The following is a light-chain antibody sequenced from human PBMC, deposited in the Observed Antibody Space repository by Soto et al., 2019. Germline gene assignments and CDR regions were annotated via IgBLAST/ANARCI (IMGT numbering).Light chain of an antibody. Sequence: IQMTQSPSSLSASVGDRVTITCRASQGVRDDVGWYQQKPGKAPKLLIYSASTLQSGVASRFSGRRSVTDFTHTIGGLEPEEFAKYYRLQESNYPLTFGGATQVEIK. CDR1: QGVRDD. CDR2: SAS. V-gene: IGKV1-6*01. J-gene: IGKJ4*01. CDR3: LQESNYPLT.